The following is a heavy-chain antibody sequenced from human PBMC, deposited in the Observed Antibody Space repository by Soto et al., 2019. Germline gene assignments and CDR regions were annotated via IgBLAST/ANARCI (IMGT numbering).Heavy chain of an antibody. D-gene: IGHD6-6*01. CDR3: ARDTGYSSSPNWFDP. V-gene: IGHV3-66*01. CDR2: IYSGGST. J-gene: IGHJ5*02. CDR1: GFTVSSNY. Sequence: EVQLVESGGGLVQPGGSLRLSCAASGFTVSSNYMSWVRQAPGKGLEWVSVIYSGGSTYYADSVKGRFTISRDNSKNTLDIQMDSLRAEDTAVYYCARDTGYSSSPNWFDPLGQGTLVTVSS.